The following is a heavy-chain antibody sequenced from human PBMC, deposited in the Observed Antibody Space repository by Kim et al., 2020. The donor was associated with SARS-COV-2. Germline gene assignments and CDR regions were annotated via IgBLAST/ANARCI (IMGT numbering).Heavy chain of an antibody. Sequence: ASVKVSCKASGYNFNDYNIHWLRQVPGQGLEWLAWISLDSGSLNYAPKFRGRITLTSDTSVTTVYMELTRLTFDDTALYCCARPLTPGGNSAFNFWGQGTLVTVSS. D-gene: IGHD2-21*01. CDR2: ISLDSGSL. CDR3: ARPLTPGGNSAFNF. V-gene: IGHV1-2*02. CDR1: GYNFNDYN. J-gene: IGHJ3*01.